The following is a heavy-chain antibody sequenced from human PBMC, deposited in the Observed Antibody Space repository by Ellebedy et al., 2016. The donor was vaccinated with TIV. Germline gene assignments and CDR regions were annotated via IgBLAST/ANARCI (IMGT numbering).Heavy chain of an antibody. D-gene: IGHD3-3*01. CDR1: GGSIFIPGDS. V-gene: IGHV4-30-2*01. CDR3: AGPRDFFDYYMDV. CDR2: IYRSGST. Sequence: SETLSLTXAVSGGSIFIPGDSWNWIRQPPGKGLEWIGFIYRSGSTYYNPSLKSRVAILLDTSKNQFSLKLSSVTAADTAVYYCAGPRDFFDYYMDVWGKGTTVTVSS. J-gene: IGHJ6*03.